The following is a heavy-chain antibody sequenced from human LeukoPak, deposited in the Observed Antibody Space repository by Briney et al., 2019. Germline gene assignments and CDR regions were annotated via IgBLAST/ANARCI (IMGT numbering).Heavy chain of an antibody. CDR3: AGDGYFDL. V-gene: IGHV1-18*01. Sequence: ASVKVSRKASGYTFTSYGIGWVRQAPGQGPEWMGWNSVHNGNTNNAQKLQDRVTITTDTPTSTADMELKSLRSDDTPGYYFAGDGYFDLWGRGTLVTVSS. CDR1: GYTFTSYG. CDR2: NSVHNGNT. J-gene: IGHJ2*01.